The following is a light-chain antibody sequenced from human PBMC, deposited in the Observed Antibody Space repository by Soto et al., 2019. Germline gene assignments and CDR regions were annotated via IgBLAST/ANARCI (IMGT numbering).Light chain of an antibody. CDR1: SSDVGGYNY. J-gene: IGLJ3*02. Sequence: QSVLTQPASVSGSPGQSITIYCTGTSSDVGGYNYVSWYQQHPGKAPQLMIYEVSNRPSGVSNRFSGSKSGNTACLTISGLQAEDEADYYCSSYTSSSTRVFGGGTKVTVL. CDR2: EVS. V-gene: IGLV2-14*01. CDR3: SSYTSSSTRV.